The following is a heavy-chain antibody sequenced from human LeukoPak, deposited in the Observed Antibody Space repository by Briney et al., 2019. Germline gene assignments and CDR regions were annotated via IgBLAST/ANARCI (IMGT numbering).Heavy chain of an antibody. V-gene: IGHV1-2*02. Sequence: ASVKVSCKASEYTFTAYYIHWVRQAPGQGLEYMGWINPNSGGTDYAQKFQGRVTMTGDTSISTAYMELSRLKSDDTAVYYCARVLGYCRSINCYTRWFDPWGQGTLVTVSS. D-gene: IGHD2-2*02. CDR1: EYTFTAYY. CDR3: ARVLGYCRSINCYTRWFDP. J-gene: IGHJ5*02. CDR2: INPNSGGT.